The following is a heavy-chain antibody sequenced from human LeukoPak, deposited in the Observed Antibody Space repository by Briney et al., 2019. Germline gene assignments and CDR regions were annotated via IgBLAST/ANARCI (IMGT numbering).Heavy chain of an antibody. V-gene: IGHV1-18*01. CDR1: GYTFTSYG. Sequence: ASVKVSCKASGYTFTSYGISWVRQAPGQGLEWMGWISAYNGNTNYAQKLQGRVTMTTDTSTSTAYMELRSLRSDDTAVYYCARAWPPIRLGDFSLSYYFASGGKGTLVTVSS. J-gene: IGHJ4*02. CDR3: ARAWPPIRLGDFSLSYYFAS. CDR2: ISAYNGNT. D-gene: IGHD3-16*01.